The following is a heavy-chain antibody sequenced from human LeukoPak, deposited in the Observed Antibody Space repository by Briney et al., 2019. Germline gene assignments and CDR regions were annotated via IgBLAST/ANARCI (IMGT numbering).Heavy chain of an antibody. CDR1: GFTFSSYS. V-gene: IGHV3-21*01. CDR3: ARDSRLLWFGELLG. Sequence: GGSLRLSCAASGFTFSSYSMNWVRQAPGKGLEWVSSISSSSSYIYYADSVKGRFTISRDNAKNSLYLQMNSLRAEDTAVYYCARDSRLLWFGELLGWGQGTLVTASS. D-gene: IGHD3-10*01. CDR2: ISSSSSYI. J-gene: IGHJ4*02.